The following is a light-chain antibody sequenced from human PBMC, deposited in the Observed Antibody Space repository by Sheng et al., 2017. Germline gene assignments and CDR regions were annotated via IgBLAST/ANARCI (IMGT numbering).Light chain of an antibody. CDR1: VSDVGAYNY. J-gene: IGLJ1*01. Sequence: QSALAQPASVSGSPGQSITISCTGTVSDVGAYNYVSWYQQHPGKAPKLLIFDVSIRPSGISNRFSASKSGNTASLTISGLQSEDEADYYCSSTTGSGTFVFGTGTAVAVL. CDR3: SSTTGSGTFV. V-gene: IGLV2-14*03. CDR2: DVS.